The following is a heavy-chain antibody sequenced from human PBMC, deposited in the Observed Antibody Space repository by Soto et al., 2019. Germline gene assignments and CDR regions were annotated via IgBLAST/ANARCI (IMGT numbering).Heavy chain of an antibody. CDR3: ARRGGHYYDSSGRLDI. V-gene: IGHV5-10-1*01. D-gene: IGHD3-22*01. CDR1: GYSFTSYW. J-gene: IGHJ3*02. CDR2: IDPSDSYT. Sequence: GESLKISCKGSGYSFTSYWITWVRQMPGKGLEWMGRIDPSDSYTNYSPSFQGHVTISTDKSISTAYLQWSSLKASDTAMYYCARRGGHYYDSSGRLDIWGQGTMVTVS.